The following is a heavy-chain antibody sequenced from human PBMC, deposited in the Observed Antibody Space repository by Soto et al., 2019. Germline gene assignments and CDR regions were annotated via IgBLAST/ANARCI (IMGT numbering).Heavy chain of an antibody. Sequence: GGSLRLSCAASGFTFDDYAMHWVRQAPGKGLEWVSGISWNSGSIGYADSVKGRFTISRDNAKNSLYLQMNSLRAEDTALYYCAKGIPPPTIFGPMDVWGKGTTVTVSS. CDR2: ISWNSGSI. CDR1: GFTFDDYA. D-gene: IGHD3-3*01. CDR3: AKGIPPPTIFGPMDV. J-gene: IGHJ6*04. V-gene: IGHV3-9*01.